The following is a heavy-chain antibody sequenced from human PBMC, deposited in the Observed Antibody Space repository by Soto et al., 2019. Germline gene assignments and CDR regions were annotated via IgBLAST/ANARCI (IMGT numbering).Heavy chain of an antibody. CDR1: GGSISSGDYY. V-gene: IGHV4-30-4*01. Sequence: PSETLSLTCTVSGGSISSGDYYWSWIRQPPGKGLEWIGYIYYSGSTNYNPSLKSRVTISVDTPKNQFSLKLSSVTAADTAVYYCVWVKGYCSSSCGAGGVDAFDIWGQGTMVTVSS. CDR2: IYYSGST. CDR3: VWVKGYCSSSCGAGGVDAFDI. J-gene: IGHJ3*02. D-gene: IGHD2-2*01.